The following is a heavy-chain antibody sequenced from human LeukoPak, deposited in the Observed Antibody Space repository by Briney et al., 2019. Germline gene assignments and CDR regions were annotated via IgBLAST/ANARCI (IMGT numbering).Heavy chain of an antibody. J-gene: IGHJ4*02. D-gene: IGHD4-11*01. CDR3: AKDSKARLPYFDY. CDR1: GFTFSSYA. Sequence: GGSLRLSCAASGFTFSSYAMHWVRQAPGKGLEWVAVISYDGSNKYYADSVKGRFTISRDNSKNTLYLQMNSLRAEDTAVYYCAKDSKARLPYFDYWGQGTLVTVSS. V-gene: IGHV3-30-3*02. CDR2: ISYDGSNK.